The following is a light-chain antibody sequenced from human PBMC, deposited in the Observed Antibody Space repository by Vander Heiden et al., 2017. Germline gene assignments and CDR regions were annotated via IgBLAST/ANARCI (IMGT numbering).Light chain of an antibody. CDR2: EGS. CDR1: SSDAGTYNY. V-gene: IGLV2-8*01. Sequence: SALTQPPSAPGSPGQSVTISCPVASSDAGTYNYVSWYQQHPDKAPKLMFYEGSKRPSGVPDLFSGSKSGNTASLTVSGLQPEDEADYYCSSYAGSNSYVFGTGTKVTVL. CDR3: SSYAGSNSYV. J-gene: IGLJ1*01.